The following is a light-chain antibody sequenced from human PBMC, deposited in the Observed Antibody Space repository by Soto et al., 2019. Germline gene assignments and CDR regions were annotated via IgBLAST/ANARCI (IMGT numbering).Light chain of an antibody. CDR1: QPISSW. J-gene: IGKJ1*01. V-gene: IGKV1-12*01. Sequence: DIPMTQSPSSISASVGDRVTITCRASQPISSWLAWYQQVPGQAPYLLIYPASTLQSGVPSRFSGSGSGTDFTLTINSLQPEDFATYYCQQGYNFPRAFGQGTRVEI. CDR3: QQGYNFPRA. CDR2: PAS.